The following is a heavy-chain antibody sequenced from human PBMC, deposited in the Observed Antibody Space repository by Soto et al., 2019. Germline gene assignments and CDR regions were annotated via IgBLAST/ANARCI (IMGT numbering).Heavy chain of an antibody. CDR1: GGSISSGGYS. V-gene: IGHV4-61*08. CDR3: ARRYSSSFDY. J-gene: IGHJ4*02. D-gene: IGHD6-13*01. Sequence: SETLSLTSAVSGGSISSGGYSWSWIRQPPGKGLEWIGYIYYSGSTNYNPSLKSRVTISVDTSKNQFSLKLSSVTAADTAVYYCARRYSSSFDYWGQGTLVTVSS. CDR2: IYYSGST.